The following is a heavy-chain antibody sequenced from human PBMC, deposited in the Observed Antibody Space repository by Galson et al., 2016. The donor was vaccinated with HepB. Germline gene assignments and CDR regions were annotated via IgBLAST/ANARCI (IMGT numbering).Heavy chain of an antibody. J-gene: IGHJ4*02. V-gene: IGHV3-30*03. CDR1: GFTFSFYG. Sequence: SLRLSCAASGFTFSFYGMHWDRQAPGKGLEWVALISFDGSNKYYADSVKGRFTVSRDNSKNTLYLQMNSLRAEDTAVYYCAREGAEMAVAGTAFDYWGQGTLVTVSS. D-gene: IGHD6-19*01. CDR3: AREGAEMAVAGTAFDY. CDR2: ISFDGSNK.